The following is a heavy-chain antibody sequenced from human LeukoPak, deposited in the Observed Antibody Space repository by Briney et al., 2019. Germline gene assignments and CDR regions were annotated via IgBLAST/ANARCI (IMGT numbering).Heavy chain of an antibody. D-gene: IGHD3-22*01. Sequence: PGGSLRLSCAASGSGFTFNNYWMHWVRQAPGKGLVWVSRINADGSTTSYADSVRGRFTISRDNAKNSLYLQMNSLRAEDTAVYYCARDSSGYYSPTGLFDYWGQGTLVTVSS. CDR1: GSGFTFNNYW. V-gene: IGHV3-74*01. CDR2: INADGSTT. J-gene: IGHJ4*02. CDR3: ARDSSGYYSPTGLFDY.